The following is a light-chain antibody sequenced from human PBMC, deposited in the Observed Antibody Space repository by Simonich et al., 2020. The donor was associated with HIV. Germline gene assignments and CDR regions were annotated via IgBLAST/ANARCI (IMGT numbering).Light chain of an antibody. CDR1: QSVSRN. V-gene: IGKV3-15*01. CDR3: QQYNNWPPLT. J-gene: IGKJ4*01. Sequence: EIVMTQSPATLSVSPGERATLSCKASQSVSRNLAWYQPKPGQAPRLLIYGASTRATGIPARCSGSGSGTEFTLTISSMQSEDFAVYYCQQYNNWPPLTFGGGTKVEIK. CDR2: GAS.